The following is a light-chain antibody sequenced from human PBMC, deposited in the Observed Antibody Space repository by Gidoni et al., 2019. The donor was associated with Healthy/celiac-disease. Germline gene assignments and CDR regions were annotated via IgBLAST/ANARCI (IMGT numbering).Light chain of an antibody. Sequence: EIVLTQSPGTLSLSPGERATLSCRASQSVSSSYLAWDQQKPGQAPRLLIYGASSRATGLPDRFSGSGSGTDFTLTIRRLEPEDFAVYYCQQYGSSPEWTFGQGTKVEIK. CDR3: QQYGSSPEWT. V-gene: IGKV3-20*01. J-gene: IGKJ1*01. CDR1: QSVSSSY. CDR2: GAS.